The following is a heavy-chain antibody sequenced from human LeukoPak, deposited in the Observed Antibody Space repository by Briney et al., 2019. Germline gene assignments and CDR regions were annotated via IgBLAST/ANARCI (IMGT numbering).Heavy chain of an antibody. CDR3: AKSHYYDGSGSPDY. D-gene: IGHD3-22*01. J-gene: IGHJ4*02. CDR1: GFTFSSYA. V-gene: IGHV3-23*01. CDR2: ISGSGGST. Sequence: GGSLRLSCAASGFTFSSYAMSWVRQAPGKGLEWVSAISGSGGSTYYADSVKGRFTISRDNSKNTLYLQMNGLRAEDTAVYYCAKSHYYDGSGSPDYWGQGTLVTVSS.